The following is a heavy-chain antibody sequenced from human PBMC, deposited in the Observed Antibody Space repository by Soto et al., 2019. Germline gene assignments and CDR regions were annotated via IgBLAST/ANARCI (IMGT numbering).Heavy chain of an antibody. CDR1: GGSISSSSYY. Sequence: QLQLQESGPGLVKPSETLSLTCTVSGGSISSSSYYWGRIRQPPGKGLEWIGSFYYSGSTYYNPSLKCRVTISVDTSKNQFSLKLSSVTAADTAVYYCARAAAPEWFDPWGQGTLVTVSS. CDR2: FYYSGST. CDR3: ARAAAPEWFDP. D-gene: IGHD2-15*01. J-gene: IGHJ5*02. V-gene: IGHV4-39*01.